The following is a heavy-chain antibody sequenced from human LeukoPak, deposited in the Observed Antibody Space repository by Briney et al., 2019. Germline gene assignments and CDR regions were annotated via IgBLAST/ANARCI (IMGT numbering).Heavy chain of an antibody. V-gene: IGHV1-2*02. CDR2: INPSSGGR. Sequence: ASVTVSCKASGYTFTGYYMHWVRQAPGQGLEWMGWINPSSGGRNYAQKFQGRVSMISVTSISTDYKELSRLRSDDTAVYYCANQSNDILRWGQGTLVIAS. D-gene: IGHD3-9*01. CDR3: ANQSNDILR. J-gene: IGHJ4*02. CDR1: GYTFTGYY.